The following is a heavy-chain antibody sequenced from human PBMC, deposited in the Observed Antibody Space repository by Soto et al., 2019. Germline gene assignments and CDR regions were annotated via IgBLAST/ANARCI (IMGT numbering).Heavy chain of an antibody. J-gene: IGHJ5*02. D-gene: IGHD2-2*01. Sequence: GESLKISCKGSGYSFTSYWIGWVRQMPGKGLEWMGILYPGDSDARYSPSFQGQVTISADKSMSTAYLQWSSLKASDTAMYYCARHGPGLVVSYWFDPWGQGTLVTVSS. V-gene: IGHV5-51*01. CDR2: LYPGDSDA. CDR1: GYSFTSYW. CDR3: ARHGPGLVVSYWFDP.